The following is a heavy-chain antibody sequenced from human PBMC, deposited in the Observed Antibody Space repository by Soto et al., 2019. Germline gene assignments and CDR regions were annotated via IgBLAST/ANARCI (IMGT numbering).Heavy chain of an antibody. CDR2: ICGSGGST. V-gene: IGHV3-23*01. J-gene: IGHJ6*02. CDR3: AKVPYYYDSSGYYSSQYYYYGMDV. Sequence: GGSLRISCAASGFTRSSYAMTCVRQAPGKVLEWVSAICGSGGSTYYADSVKGRFTISRDNSKNTLYLKMNSLRAEDTAAYYCAKVPYYYDSSGYYSSQYYYYGMDVWGQGTTVTVSS. CDR1: GFTRSSYA. D-gene: IGHD3-22*01.